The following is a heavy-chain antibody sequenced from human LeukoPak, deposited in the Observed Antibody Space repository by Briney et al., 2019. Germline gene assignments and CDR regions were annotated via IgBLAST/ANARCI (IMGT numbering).Heavy chain of an antibody. V-gene: IGHV4-61*01. CDR2: IYYSGST. J-gene: IGHJ3*02. D-gene: IGHD4-17*01. Sequence: SETLSLTCTVSGGSVSSGSYYWGWIRQPPGKGLEWIGYIYYSGSTNYNPSLKSRVTISVDTSKNQFSLKLSSVTAADTAVYYCARDLGDYVYHAFDIWGQGTMVTVSS. CDR3: ARDLGDYVYHAFDI. CDR1: GGSVSSGSYY.